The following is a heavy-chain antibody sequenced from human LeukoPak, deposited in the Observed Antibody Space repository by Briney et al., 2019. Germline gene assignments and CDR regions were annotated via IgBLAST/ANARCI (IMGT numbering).Heavy chain of an antibody. J-gene: IGHJ4*02. Sequence: GGSLRLSCAASGFTFSDYYMSWIRQAPGKGLEWVSYISSSSSYTNYADSVKGRFTISRDNAKNSLYLQMNSLRAGDTAVYYCAKTYGSGSRYYFDYWGQGTLVTVSS. CDR3: AKTYGSGSRYYFDY. D-gene: IGHD3-10*01. CDR2: ISSSSSYT. CDR1: GFTFSDYY. V-gene: IGHV3-11*03.